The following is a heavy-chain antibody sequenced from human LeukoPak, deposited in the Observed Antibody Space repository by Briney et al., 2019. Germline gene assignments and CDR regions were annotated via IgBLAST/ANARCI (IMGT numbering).Heavy chain of an antibody. CDR3: ARATIGYCSSTSCRAGYFDY. D-gene: IGHD2-2*01. CDR1: GGSISSYH. V-gene: IGHV4-59*01. CDR2: IYYSGST. J-gene: IGHJ4*02. Sequence: PSETLSLTCTVSGGSISSYHWSWIRQPPGKGLEWIGYIYYSGSTNYNPSLKSRVTISVDTSKNQFSLKLSSVTAADTAVYYCARATIGYCSSTSCRAGYFDYWGQGTLVTVSS.